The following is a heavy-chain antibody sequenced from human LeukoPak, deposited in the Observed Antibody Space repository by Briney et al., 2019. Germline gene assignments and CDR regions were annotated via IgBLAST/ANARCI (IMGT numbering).Heavy chain of an antibody. D-gene: IGHD6-6*01. J-gene: IGHJ3*02. CDR2: IRYDGSNK. Sequence: GGSLRLSCAASGFTFSSYGMHWVRQAPGKGLEWVAFIRYDGSNKYYADSVKGRFTISRGNSKNTLYLQMNSLRAEDTAVYYCAKERARPDDAFDIWGQGTMVTVSS. V-gene: IGHV3-30*02. CDR3: AKERARPDDAFDI. CDR1: GFTFSSYG.